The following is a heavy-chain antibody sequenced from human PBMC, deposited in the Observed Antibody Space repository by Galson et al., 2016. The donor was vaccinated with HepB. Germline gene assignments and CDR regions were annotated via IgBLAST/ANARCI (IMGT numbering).Heavy chain of an antibody. D-gene: IGHD1-26*01. J-gene: IGHJ3*02. CDR1: GFTFSPYG. CDR2: IWYDGSIK. CDR3: ARDSWEVNAFDI. V-gene: IGHV3-33*01. Sequence: SLRLSCAASGFTFSPYGMNWVRQAPGKGLQWVAIIWYDGSIKYYADSVRGRFSISRDNSKNTLYLQMNSLRAEDTAVYYCARDSWEVNAFDIWGQGTMVTVSS.